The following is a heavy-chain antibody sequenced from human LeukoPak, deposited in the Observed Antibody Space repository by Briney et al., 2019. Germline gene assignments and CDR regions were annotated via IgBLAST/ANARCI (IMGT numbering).Heavy chain of an antibody. V-gene: IGHV1-46*01. CDR3: ARVSGTNWFDP. J-gene: IGHJ5*02. D-gene: IGHD6-25*01. Sequence: ASVTVSCKASGYTFTSYYMHWVRQAPGQGLEWMGIINPSGGSTSYAQKFQGRVTMTRDTSTSTVYMELSSLRSEDTAVYYCARVSGTNWFDPWGQGTLVTVSS. CDR2: INPSGGST. CDR1: GYTFTSYY.